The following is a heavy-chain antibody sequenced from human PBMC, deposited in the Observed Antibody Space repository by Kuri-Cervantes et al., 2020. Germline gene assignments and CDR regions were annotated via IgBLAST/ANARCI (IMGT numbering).Heavy chain of an antibody. D-gene: IGHD6-13*01. CDR3: ARGGSSSWLHKDY. CDR1: GFTFSSYA. CDR2: ISYDGSNK. V-gene: IGHV3-30-3*01. Sequence: GESLKISCTASGFTFSSYAMHWVRQAPGKGLEWVAVISYDGSNKYYADSVKGRFTISRDNSKNTLYLQMNSLRAEDTAVCYCARGGSSSWLHKDYWGQGTLVTVSS. J-gene: IGHJ4*02.